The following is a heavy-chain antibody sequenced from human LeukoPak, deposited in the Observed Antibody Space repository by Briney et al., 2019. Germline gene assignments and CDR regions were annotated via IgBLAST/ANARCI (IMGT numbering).Heavy chain of an antibody. J-gene: IGHJ4*02. V-gene: IGHV3-33*01. CDR2: IWYDGSQK. D-gene: IGHD2-2*01. CDR3: ARDLCTTTSCLDY. CDR1: GFIFTNYG. Sequence: TGGSLRLSCAASGFIFTNYGMLWVRQAPGKGLEWVATIWYDGSQKYYGDSVKGRFTISRDDSKNTVYLQMNSLRAEDTAVYYCARDLCTTTSCLDYWGQGTLVTVSS.